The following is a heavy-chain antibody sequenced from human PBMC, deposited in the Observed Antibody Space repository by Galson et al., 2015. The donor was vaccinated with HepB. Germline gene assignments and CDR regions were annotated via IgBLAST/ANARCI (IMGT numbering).Heavy chain of an antibody. D-gene: IGHD3-22*01. Sequence: SVKVSCKASGDIFSRYAITWVRQAPGQGLEWMGRIIPFLGIATYAQRFQGRATITADKSTNTVYMELPSLKSDDTAVYYCARVIVVSGVNGFDSWGPGTLVNVSS. CDR1: GDIFSRYA. CDR3: ARVIVVSGVNGFDS. CDR2: IIPFLGIA. J-gene: IGHJ5*01. V-gene: IGHV1-69*04.